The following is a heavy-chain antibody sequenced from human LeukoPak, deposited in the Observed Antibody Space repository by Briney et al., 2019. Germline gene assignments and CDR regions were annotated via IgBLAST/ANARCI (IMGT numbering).Heavy chain of an antibody. CDR3: ARVHYYDSSGFDY. CDR2: IKQDGSEK. D-gene: IGHD3-22*01. J-gene: IGHJ4*02. CDR1: GFTFSSYW. Sequence: PGGSLRLSCAASGFTFSSYWMSWVRQAPGKGLEWVANIKQDGSEKYYVDSVKGQFTISRDNAKNSLYLQMSSLRAEDTAVYYCARVHYYDSSGFDYWGQGTLVTVSS. V-gene: IGHV3-7*01.